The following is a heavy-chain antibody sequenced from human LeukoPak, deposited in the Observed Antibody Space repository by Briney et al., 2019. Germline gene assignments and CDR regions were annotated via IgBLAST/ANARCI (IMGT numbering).Heavy chain of an antibody. CDR2: ISYDGSNK. V-gene: IGHV3-30-3*01. D-gene: IGHD3-10*01. J-gene: IGHJ6*02. Sequence: GGSLRLSCAASGFTFSSYAMHWVRQAPGKGLEWVAVISYDGSNKYYADSVKGRFTISRDNPKNTLYLQMNSLRAEDTAMYYCARGGGMVRGVTYYYYGMDVWGQGTTVTVSS. CDR1: GFTFSSYA. CDR3: ARGGGMVRGVTYYYYGMDV.